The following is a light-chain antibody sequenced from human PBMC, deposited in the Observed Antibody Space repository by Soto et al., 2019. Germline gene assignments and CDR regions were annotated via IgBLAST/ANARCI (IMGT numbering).Light chain of an antibody. CDR1: QSVSSSY. V-gene: IGKV3-20*01. J-gene: IGKJ1*01. Sequence: EIVLTQSPGTLPLSLAERATLSGRASQSVSSSYLAWYQQKPGQAPRLLIYGASSRATGIPDRFSGSGSGTDFTLTISRLEPEDFAVYYCQQYGSSPRTFGQGTKVDIK. CDR2: GAS. CDR3: QQYGSSPRT.